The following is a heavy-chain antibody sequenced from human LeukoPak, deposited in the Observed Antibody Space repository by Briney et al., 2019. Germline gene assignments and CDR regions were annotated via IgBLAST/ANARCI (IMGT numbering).Heavy chain of an antibody. D-gene: IGHD1-26*01. Sequence: GESLKISCKASGYTFTNYWIGWVRQMPGKGLEWMGIIYPGDFDRRYSPSFQGQVTISADKSISTAYLQWSSLKASDTAMYYCARHWEHDYWGQGTLVTVSS. CDR2: IYPGDFDR. V-gene: IGHV5-51*01. J-gene: IGHJ4*02. CDR3: ARHWEHDY. CDR1: GYTFTNYW.